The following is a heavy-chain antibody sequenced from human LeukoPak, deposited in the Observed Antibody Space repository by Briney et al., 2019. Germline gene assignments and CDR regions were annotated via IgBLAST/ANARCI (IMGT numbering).Heavy chain of an antibody. CDR2: VFYSGST. D-gene: IGHD3-10*01. J-gene: IGHJ4*02. CDR3: ARLTIATTGTGFDS. Sequence: TSETLSLTCTVSGGSISSYYWTWIRQPPGKGLEWIGYVFYSGSTNYNPSLKSRVIISLDTSQKQFSLKLSSVTAADTAVYYCARLTIATTGTGFDSWGQGTQVTVSS. V-gene: IGHV4-59*08. CDR1: GGSISSYY.